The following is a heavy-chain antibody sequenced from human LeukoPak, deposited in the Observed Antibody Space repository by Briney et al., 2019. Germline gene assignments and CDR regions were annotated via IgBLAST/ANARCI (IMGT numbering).Heavy chain of an antibody. J-gene: IGHJ4*02. V-gene: IGHV4-59*01. CDR3: ARGGDRSFDY. CDR1: GGSISSYY. D-gene: IGHD3-10*01. Sequence: SETLSLTCTVSGGSISSYYWSWIRQPPGKGLEWIGNIFHSGSTNYNPSLKSRVTISVDTSKNQFSLKLNSVTAADTAVYYCARGGDRSFDYWGQGTLVTVSS. CDR2: IFHSGST.